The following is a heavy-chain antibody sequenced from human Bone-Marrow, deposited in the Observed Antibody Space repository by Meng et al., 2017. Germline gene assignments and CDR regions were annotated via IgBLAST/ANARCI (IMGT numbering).Heavy chain of an antibody. CDR1: GYTLTELS. CDR2: FDPEDGET. CDR3: ARETQKSIAVAGTGYYYGMDV. V-gene: IGHV1-24*01. J-gene: IGHJ6*02. D-gene: IGHD6-19*01. Sequence: QVPLVQSGAEVRKTGASVKGSCKVSGYTLTELSMHWVRQAPGKGLEWMGGFDPEDGETIYAQKFQGRVTMTEDTSTDTAYMELSSLRSEDTAVYYCARETQKSIAVAGTGYYYGMDVWGQGTTVTVSS.